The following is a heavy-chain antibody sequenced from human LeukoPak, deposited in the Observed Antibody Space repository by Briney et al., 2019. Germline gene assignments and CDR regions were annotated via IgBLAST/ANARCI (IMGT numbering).Heavy chain of an antibody. J-gene: IGHJ4*02. CDR2: IYYSGST. Sequence: GSLRLSCAASGFTFSSYAMSWIRQPPGKGLEWIGYIYYSGSTKYNPPLKSRVTISVDTSKNQFSLKLNSVTAADTAIYYCARLTPRSTFYFDYWGQGTLVTVSS. V-gene: IGHV4-59*01. CDR1: GFTFSSYA. D-gene: IGHD3-16*01. CDR3: ARLTPRSTFYFDY.